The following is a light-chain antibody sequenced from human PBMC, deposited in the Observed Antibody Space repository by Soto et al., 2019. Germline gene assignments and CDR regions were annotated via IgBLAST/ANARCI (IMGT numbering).Light chain of an antibody. Sequence: DIPMTQSPSSLSASVGDRVTITCQASQDIRNYLNWYQQKPGKAPKLLIHDASNLEPGVPPRLSGSGSGTYFTFTISSLQPEDIATYYWQQYDKLPLTFGGGTKVEIK. CDR2: DAS. CDR3: QQYDKLPLT. CDR1: QDIRNY. J-gene: IGKJ4*01. V-gene: IGKV1-33*01.